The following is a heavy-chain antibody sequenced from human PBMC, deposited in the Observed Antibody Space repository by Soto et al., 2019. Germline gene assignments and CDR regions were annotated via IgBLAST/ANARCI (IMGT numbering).Heavy chain of an antibody. CDR1: GYTFTSYA. CDR3: ARDQLRFLEWTNGRESMDV. CDR2: INAGNGNT. J-gene: IGHJ6*03. Sequence: QVQLVQSGAEVKKPGASVKVSCKASGYTFTSYAMHWVRQAPGQRLEWMGWINAGNGNTKYSQKFQGRVTITRDTSASTAYMELSSLRSEDTAVYYCARDQLRFLEWTNGRESMDVWGKGTTVTVSS. D-gene: IGHD3-3*01. V-gene: IGHV1-3*01.